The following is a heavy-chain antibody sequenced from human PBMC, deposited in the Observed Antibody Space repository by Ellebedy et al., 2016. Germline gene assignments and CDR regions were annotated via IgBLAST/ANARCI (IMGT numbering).Heavy chain of an antibody. V-gene: IGHV3-7*03. CDR3: ADSGYSYAWGY. D-gene: IGHD5-18*01. CDR2: IKPDGRET. Sequence: GESLKISCAASGFTFNNAWMHWVRQAPGKGLEWVANIKPDGRETYYVDSVKGRFTLSRDNSKNTVYLQMNSLTAEDTAVYFCADSGYSYAWGYWGQGTLVTVSS. J-gene: IGHJ4*02. CDR1: GFTFNNAW.